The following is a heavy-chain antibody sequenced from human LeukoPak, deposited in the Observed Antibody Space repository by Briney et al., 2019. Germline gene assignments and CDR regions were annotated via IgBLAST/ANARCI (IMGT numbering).Heavy chain of an antibody. J-gene: IGHJ4*02. CDR2: INHSGST. CDR3: ARVYCSGGSCYFDY. CDR1: GGSFSGYY. Sequence: SETLSLTCAVYGGSFSGYYWSWIRQPPGKGLEWIGEINHSGSTNYNPSLKSRVTISVDTSKNQFSLKLSSVTAADTAVYYCARVYCSGGSCYFDYWGQGTLVTVSS. V-gene: IGHV4-34*01. D-gene: IGHD2-15*01.